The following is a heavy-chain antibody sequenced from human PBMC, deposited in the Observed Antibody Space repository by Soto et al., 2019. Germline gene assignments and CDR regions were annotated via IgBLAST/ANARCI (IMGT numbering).Heavy chain of an antibody. J-gene: IGHJ6*02. CDR1: GGTFSSYA. Sequence: QVQLVQSGAEVKKPGSSVKVSCKASGGTFSSYAISWVRQAPGQGLEWMGGIIPIFGTANYAQKFQGRVTITAGESTSTAYMELSSLRSEGTAVYYCARHSCCSTPNYYYGMDVWGQGTTVTVSS. CDR2: IIPIFGTA. D-gene: IGHD2-15*01. V-gene: IGHV1-69*12. CDR3: ARHSCCSTPNYYYGMDV.